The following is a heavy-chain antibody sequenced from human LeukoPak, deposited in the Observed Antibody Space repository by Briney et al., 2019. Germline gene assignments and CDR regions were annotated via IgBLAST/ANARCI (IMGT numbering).Heavy chain of an antibody. V-gene: IGHV4-4*07. J-gene: IGHJ3*02. CDR3: ARQAAAGDAFDI. CDR1: GGSISSYY. Sequence: SETLSLTCTVPGGSISSYYWSWIRQTAGKGLEWIGRIYTSGSTNYNPSLKSRVTMSVDTSKNQFSLKLSSVTAADTAVYYCARQAAAGDAFDIWGQGTMVAVSS. CDR2: IYTSGST. D-gene: IGHD6-13*01.